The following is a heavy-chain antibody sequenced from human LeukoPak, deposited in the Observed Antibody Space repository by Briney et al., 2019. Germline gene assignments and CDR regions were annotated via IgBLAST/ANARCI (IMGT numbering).Heavy chain of an antibody. V-gene: IGHV1-2*02. CDR3: ARDQYIVVVPAAQPVDY. Sequence: ASVKVSCKASGYTFTSYDINWVRQATGQGLEWMGWINPNSGGTNYAQKFQGRVTMTRDTSISTAYMELSRLRSDDTAVYYCARDQYIVVVPAAQPVDYWGQGTLVTVSS. CDR1: GYTFTSYD. D-gene: IGHD2-2*01. CDR2: INPNSGGT. J-gene: IGHJ4*02.